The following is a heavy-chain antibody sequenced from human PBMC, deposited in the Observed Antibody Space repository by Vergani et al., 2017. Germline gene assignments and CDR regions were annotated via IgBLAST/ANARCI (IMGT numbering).Heavy chain of an antibody. Sequence: QVQLVQSGAEVKKPGASVKVSCKASGYTFTGYYMHWVRQAPGQGLEWMGWINPNSGGTNYAQKFQGRVTMTRDTSISTAYMELSRLRSDDTAVYYCAILYDPPAVVAGDAFDIWGQGTMVTVSS. J-gene: IGHJ3*02. CDR1: GYTFTGYY. D-gene: IGHD6-19*01. V-gene: IGHV1-2*02. CDR3: AILYDPPAVVAGDAFDI. CDR2: INPNSGGT.